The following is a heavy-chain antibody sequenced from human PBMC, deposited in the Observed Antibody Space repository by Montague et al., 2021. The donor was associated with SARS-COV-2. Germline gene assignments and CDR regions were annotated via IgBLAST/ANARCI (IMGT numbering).Heavy chain of an antibody. CDR3: ARLRDGVVPSPILGVGPYYSYYYMDV. Sequence: SETLSLTCAVYGGSFSGNYWNWIRQPPGKGLDWIGEFNHGGSTNNNPSLKSRLTISAETPKNQFSRKLTSLAPADTAVYYCARLRDGVVPSPILGVGPYYSYYYMDVWGKGTTVTVSS. J-gene: IGHJ6*03. CDR1: GGSFSGNY. CDR2: FNHGGST. D-gene: IGHD3-10*01. V-gene: IGHV4-34*01.